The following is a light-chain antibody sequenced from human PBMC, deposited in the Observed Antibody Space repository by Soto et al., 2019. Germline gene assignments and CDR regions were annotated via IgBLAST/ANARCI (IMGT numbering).Light chain of an antibody. V-gene: IGKV1-5*01. CDR3: QQFKDYLWT. J-gene: IGKJ1*01. Sequence: IQMTQSPSTLSASVGDRVTITCRASQNIERYMARYQQTTGRAPSHIIFAASTLERRVPSRFSGSGSGTEFTLIISSLQPDDFATYYCQQFKDYLWTFGQGTKVDIK. CDR1: QNIERY. CDR2: AAS.